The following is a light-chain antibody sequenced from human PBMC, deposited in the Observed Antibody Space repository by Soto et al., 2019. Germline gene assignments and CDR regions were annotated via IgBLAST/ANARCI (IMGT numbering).Light chain of an antibody. Sequence: QSVLTQPASVSGSPGQSITISCTGTSSDVGGYNFVSWYLQQPGKVPKLMIYEVSKRPSGFSNRFSGSKSGNTASLTISGLQADDEADYYCSSNAGSSTYVFGTGTKVPV. J-gene: IGLJ1*01. CDR2: EVS. V-gene: IGLV2-23*02. CDR3: SSNAGSSTYV. CDR1: SSDVGGYNF.